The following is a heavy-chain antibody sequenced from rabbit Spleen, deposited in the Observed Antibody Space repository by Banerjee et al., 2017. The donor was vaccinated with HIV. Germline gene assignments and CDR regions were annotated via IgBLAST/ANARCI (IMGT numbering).Heavy chain of an antibody. CDR3: ASGYTDIYFSL. CDR2: IYSTTGYT. V-gene: IGHV1S45*01. CDR1: GFSVSSGDV. Sequence: QEQLEESGGDLVKPEGSLTLTCTASGFSVSSGDVMTWVRQAPGKGLEWIGCIYSTTGYTYYASWAKGRFTISKTSSTTVTLQMTSLTVADTASYFCASGYTDIYFSLWGPGTLVTVS. J-gene: IGHJ4*01. D-gene: IGHD7-1*01.